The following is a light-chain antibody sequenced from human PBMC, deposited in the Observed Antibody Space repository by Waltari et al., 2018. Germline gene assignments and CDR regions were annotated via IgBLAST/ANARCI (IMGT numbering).Light chain of an antibody. CDR2: AAS. CDR3: QQYNNWPPYT. CDR1: QSVGST. V-gene: IGKV3-15*01. Sequence: DIVMAQSPATLSVSPGERATLSCRASQSVGSTLAWYQQKPGQALRLLIFAASRRATGIPARFSGSGSGTEFTLTIGSLQSEDFAVYYCQQYNNWPPYTFGQGTKLEIK. J-gene: IGKJ2*01.